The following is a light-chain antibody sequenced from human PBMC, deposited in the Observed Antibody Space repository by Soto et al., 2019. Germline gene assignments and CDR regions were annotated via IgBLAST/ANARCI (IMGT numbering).Light chain of an antibody. CDR2: DAS. V-gene: IGKV1-5*01. J-gene: IGKJ1*01. CDR3: QQYNSYST. Sequence: DIQMTQSPSTLSASLGDRFTITCRASQSISTWLAWYQQKPGKAPKLLIYDASSLESGVPSRFSGSGSGTEFTLTISSLQPEDFASYYCQQYNSYSTFGQGTKVDIK. CDR1: QSISTW.